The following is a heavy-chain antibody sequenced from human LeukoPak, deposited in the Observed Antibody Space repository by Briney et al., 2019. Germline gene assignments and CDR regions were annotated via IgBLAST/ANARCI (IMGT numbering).Heavy chain of an antibody. Sequence: GGSLRLSCAASGFTFSSYSMNWVRQAPGKGLEWVSYISSSSSTIYYADSVKGRFTISRDNAKNSLYLQMNSLRAEDTAVYYCARSSALGAYYYMDVWGKGTTVTVSS. D-gene: IGHD3-16*01. CDR1: GFTFSSYS. V-gene: IGHV3-48*01. CDR2: ISSSSSTI. CDR3: ARSSALGAYYYMDV. J-gene: IGHJ6*03.